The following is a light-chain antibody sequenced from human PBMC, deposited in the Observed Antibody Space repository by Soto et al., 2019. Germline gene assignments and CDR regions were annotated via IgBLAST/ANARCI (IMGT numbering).Light chain of an antibody. V-gene: IGKV3-11*01. J-gene: IGKJ2*01. CDR1: QSVSSY. Sequence: EIVLTQSPATLSLSPGERATLSCRASQSVSSYLAWYQQKPGQAPRLLIYDASNRATGIPARFSGSGSGTDFPLTISGLGPEDFAVYNCRRRSNGPGYLFGQGPKLE. CDR2: DAS. CDR3: RRRSNGPGYL.